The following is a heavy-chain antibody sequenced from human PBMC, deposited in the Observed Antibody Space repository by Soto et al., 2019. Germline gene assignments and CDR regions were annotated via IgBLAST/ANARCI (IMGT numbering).Heavy chain of an antibody. Sequence: QVQLVQSGPEVKKPGASVKVFCKTSGYTFTSFGISWVRQAPGQGLEWMGWISTDKGKTNYAQKFQGRVTMTTDTSTSTAYMELGSLRSDDTAVYYCATRSPAFDYWGQGTLVTVSS. CDR2: ISTDKGKT. V-gene: IGHV1-18*01. CDR1: GYTFTSFG. J-gene: IGHJ4*02. CDR3: ATRSPAFDY.